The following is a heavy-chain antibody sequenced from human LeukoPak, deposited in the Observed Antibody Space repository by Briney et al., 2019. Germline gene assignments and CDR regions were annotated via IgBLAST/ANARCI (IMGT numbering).Heavy chain of an antibody. J-gene: IGHJ5*02. D-gene: IGHD1-26*01. CDR3: ARSRAFNSGAFDP. Sequence: PSETLSLTCAVYGGSFSGYYWSWIRQPPGKGLEWIGEINHSGSTNYNPSLKSRVTISVDTSKNQFSLKLSSVTAADTAVYYCARSRAFNSGAFDPWGQGSLVTVSS. V-gene: IGHV4-34*01. CDR1: GGSFSGYY. CDR2: INHSGST.